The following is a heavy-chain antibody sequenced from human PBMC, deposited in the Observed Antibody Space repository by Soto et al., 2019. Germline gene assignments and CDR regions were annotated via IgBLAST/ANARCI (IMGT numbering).Heavy chain of an antibody. D-gene: IGHD6-6*01. CDR3: ASSIGSYYYYYGMDV. V-gene: IGHV1-58*01. Sequence: ASVKVSCKASGFTFTSSAVQWVRQARGQRLEWIGWIVVGSGNTNYAQKFQERVTITRDMSTSTAYMELSSLRSEDKAVYYCASSIGSYYYYYGMDVWGQGTTVTVSS. J-gene: IGHJ6*02. CDR2: IVVGSGNT. CDR1: GFTFTSSA.